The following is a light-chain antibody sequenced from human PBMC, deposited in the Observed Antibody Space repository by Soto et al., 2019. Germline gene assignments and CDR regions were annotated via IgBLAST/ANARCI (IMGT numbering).Light chain of an antibody. Sequence: QSALTKPASVSGSPGQSITISCTGTRSDVGGYNYVSWYQQHPGKAPKVMIHEVSNRSSGVSNRFSGSKSGNTASLTISGLQAEDEADYYCSSYTSSNTLYVFGTGTKLTVL. CDR1: RSDVGGYNY. CDR3: SSYTSSNTLYV. V-gene: IGLV2-14*01. J-gene: IGLJ1*01. CDR2: EVS.